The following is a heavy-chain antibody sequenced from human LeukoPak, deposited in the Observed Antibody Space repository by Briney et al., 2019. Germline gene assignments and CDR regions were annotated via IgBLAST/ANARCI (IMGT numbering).Heavy chain of an antibody. CDR3: ARDFWAATGAFEI. J-gene: IGHJ3*02. V-gene: IGHV4-61*01. CDR2: TYNRGNT. CDR1: GDSVNSATFY. D-gene: IGHD3/OR15-3a*01. Sequence: SETLSLTCTVSGDSVNSATFYWAWIRQSPGKGLELIGYTYNRGNTYYNPSLNSRVTISVVTSKNQFSLKLRSVTAADSAVYYCARDFWAATGAFEIWGQGASVTVSS.